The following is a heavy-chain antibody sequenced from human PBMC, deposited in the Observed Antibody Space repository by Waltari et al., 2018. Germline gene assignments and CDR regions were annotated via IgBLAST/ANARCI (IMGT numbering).Heavy chain of an antibody. D-gene: IGHD4-4*01. J-gene: IGHJ2*01. Sequence: QVQLVESGGGVVQPGRSLRLSCAASGFTFSSYGTHWVRQAPGKGLEWVAVIWYDGSNKYYADSVKGRFTISRDNSKNTLYLQMNSLRAEDTAMYYCAKGARDGYSYWYFDLWGRGTLVTVSS. CDR1: GFTFSSYG. CDR3: AKGARDGYSYWYFDL. CDR2: IWYDGSNK. V-gene: IGHV3-30*18.